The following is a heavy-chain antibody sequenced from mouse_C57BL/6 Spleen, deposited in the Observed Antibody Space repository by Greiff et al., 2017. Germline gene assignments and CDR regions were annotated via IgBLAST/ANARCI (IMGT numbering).Heavy chain of an antibody. Sequence: DVKLQESGPGLVKPSQSLSLTCSVTGYSITSGYYWNWIRQFPGNKLEWMGYISYDGSNNYNPSLKNRISITRDTSKNQFFLKLNSVTTEDTATYYCARGGERAWFAYWGQGTLVTVSA. J-gene: IGHJ3*01. CDR1: GYSITSGYY. V-gene: IGHV3-6*01. CDR3: ARGGERAWFAY. CDR2: ISYDGSN.